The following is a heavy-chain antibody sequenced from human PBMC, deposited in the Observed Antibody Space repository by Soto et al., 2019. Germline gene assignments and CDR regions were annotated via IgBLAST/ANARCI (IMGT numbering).Heavy chain of an antibody. D-gene: IGHD6-25*01. CDR3: TRGASGYGNFDY. V-gene: IGHV3-74*03. CDR2: INSDGSSI. Sequence: EVQLVESGGGLVQPGGSLRLSCAASGFTFSTWMHWVRQPPGKGLVRVSRINSDGSSITYADSVKGRFIISRDNAKDTLYLQMNSLTAEDTAVYYCTRGASGYGNFDYWGPGVLVTVSS. CDR1: GFTFSTW. J-gene: IGHJ4*02.